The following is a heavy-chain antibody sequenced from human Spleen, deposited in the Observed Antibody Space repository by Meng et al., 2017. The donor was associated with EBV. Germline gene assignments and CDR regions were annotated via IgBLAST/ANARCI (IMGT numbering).Heavy chain of an antibody. D-gene: IGHD3-10*01. CDR3: ASESGRGFTPDY. Sequence: QVQLVRVGVEVKKPGSSVKVSCKPSGGTFRSDAISWVRQGPGQGLEWMGGLIPMSGAPHYAQKFRDRVTITADESTSTHYMDLSGLRSEDTAVYYCASESGRGFTPDYWGQGTLVTVSS. CDR2: LIPMSGAP. V-gene: IGHV1-69*01. CDR1: GGTFRSDA. J-gene: IGHJ4*02.